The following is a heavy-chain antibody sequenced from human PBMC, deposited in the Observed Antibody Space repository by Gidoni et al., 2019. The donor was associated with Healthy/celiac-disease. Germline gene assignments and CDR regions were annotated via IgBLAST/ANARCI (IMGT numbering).Heavy chain of an antibody. J-gene: IGHJ6*02. V-gene: IGHV3-23*01. Sequence: EVQLLESGGGLVQPGGSLRLSCAASGFTFSSYAMSWVRQAPGKGLEWVSAISGSGGSTYYADSVKGRFTISRDNSKNTLYLQMNSLRAEDTAVYYCAKDLDIVVVPVEYYYYYGMDVWGQGTTVTVSS. D-gene: IGHD2-2*01. CDR3: AKDLDIVVVPVEYYYYYGMDV. CDR2: ISGSGGST. CDR1: GFTFSSYA.